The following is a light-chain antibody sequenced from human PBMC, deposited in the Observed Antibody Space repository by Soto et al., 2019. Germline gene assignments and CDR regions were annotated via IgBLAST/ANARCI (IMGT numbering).Light chain of an antibody. CDR3: NAFTTTSTYV. J-gene: IGLJ1*01. CDR1: SSDVGAYNR. Sequence: QSVLNQPASVSGAPGRSITISCTGTSSDVGAYNRVSWYQQYPGQAPKVIIYEVSNRPSGVSYRFSGSKSGNTASLTISGLQAEDEADYYCNAFTTTSTYVFGTGTKVTVL. CDR2: EVS. V-gene: IGLV2-14*01.